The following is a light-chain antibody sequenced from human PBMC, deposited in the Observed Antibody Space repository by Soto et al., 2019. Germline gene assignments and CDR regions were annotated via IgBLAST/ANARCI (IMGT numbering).Light chain of an antibody. CDR3: QSYDGNNHARV. CDR2: EDN. V-gene: IGLV6-57*04. CDR1: SGSIADNY. Sequence: NFMLTQPHSVSESPGKTVTISCTRSSGSIADNYVQWYQQRPGSAPTIVIYEDNQRPSGVPARFSGSIDTSSNSASLTISGLKTEDEADYYCQSYDGNNHARVFGGGTQLTVL. J-gene: IGLJ3*02.